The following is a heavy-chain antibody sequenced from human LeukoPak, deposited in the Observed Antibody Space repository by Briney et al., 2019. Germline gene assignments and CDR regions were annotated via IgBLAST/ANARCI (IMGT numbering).Heavy chain of an antibody. CDR2: ISAYNGNT. J-gene: IGHJ4*02. CDR1: GYTFTSYG. Sequence: ASVKVSCKASGYTFTSYGISWVRQAPGQGLEWMGWISAYNGNTNYAQKVQGRVTMTTDTSTSTAYMELRSLRSDDTAVYYCARETDPNTYYYDSSGLIDYWGQGTLVTVPS. D-gene: IGHD3-22*01. V-gene: IGHV1-18*01. CDR3: ARETDPNTYYYDSSGLIDY.